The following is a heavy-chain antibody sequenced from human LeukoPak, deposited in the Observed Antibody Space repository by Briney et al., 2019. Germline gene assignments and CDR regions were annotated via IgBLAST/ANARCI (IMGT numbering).Heavy chain of an antibody. J-gene: IGHJ4*02. D-gene: IGHD2-15*01. Sequence: GRSLRLSCAASGFTFSSYAMHWVRQAPGKGLEWVAVISYDGSNKYYADSVKGRFTISRDNSKNTVYLRMNSLRAEDTAVYYCARDGPLGYCSGGSCPFDYWGQGTLVTVSS. CDR1: GFTFSSYA. V-gene: IGHV3-30-3*01. CDR2: ISYDGSNK. CDR3: ARDGPLGYCSGGSCPFDY.